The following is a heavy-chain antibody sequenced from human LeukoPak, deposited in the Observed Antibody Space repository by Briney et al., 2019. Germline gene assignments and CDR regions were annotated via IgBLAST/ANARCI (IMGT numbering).Heavy chain of an antibody. CDR1: GFTFSSYA. V-gene: IGHV3-23*01. D-gene: IGHD5-12*01. Sequence: GGSLRLSCAASGFTFSSYAMSWVRQAPGKGLEWVSAISGSGGSTYYADSVKGRFTISRDNSKNTLYLQMNSLRAEDTAVYYCARDLARSSINYLGQGTLVTVSS. J-gene: IGHJ4*02. CDR3: ARDLARSSINY. CDR2: ISGSGGST.